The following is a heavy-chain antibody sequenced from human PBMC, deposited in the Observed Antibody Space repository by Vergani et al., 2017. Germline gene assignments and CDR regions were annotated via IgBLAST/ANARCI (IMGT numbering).Heavy chain of an antibody. D-gene: IGHD6-13*01. CDR2: IYYSGST. Sequence: QVQLQESGPGLVKPSETLSLTCTVSGGSVSSGSYYWSWIRQPPGKGLEWIGYIYYSGSTNYNPSLKSRVTISVDTSKNQFSLKLSSVTAADTAVYYCARVGVIAAADSPGGGMDVWGQGTTVTVSS. V-gene: IGHV4-61*01. CDR3: ARVGVIAAADSPGGGMDV. CDR1: GGSVSSGSYY. J-gene: IGHJ6*02.